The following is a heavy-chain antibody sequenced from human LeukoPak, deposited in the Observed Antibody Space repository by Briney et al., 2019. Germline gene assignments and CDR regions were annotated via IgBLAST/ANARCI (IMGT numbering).Heavy chain of an antibody. V-gene: IGHV3-7*01. CDR3: AKGITGNVRFDH. CDR2: IKPDGSGE. CDR1: GFTFSSYW. Sequence: PGGSLRLSCAASGFTFSSYWMSWVRQAPGKGLEWVGYIKPDGSGESYMDSVKGRFTISRDNTKNSLFLQMSSLRAEDTAMYYCAKGITGNVRFDHWGQGTLVTVSS. J-gene: IGHJ4*02. D-gene: IGHD1-20*01.